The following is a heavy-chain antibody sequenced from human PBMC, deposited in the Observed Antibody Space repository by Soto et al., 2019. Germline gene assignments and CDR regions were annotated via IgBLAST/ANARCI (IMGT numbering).Heavy chain of an antibody. CDR3: ANSGYSYGFYYFGY. CDR1: GFTFSSYA. V-gene: IGHV3-23*01. CDR2: ISGSGGST. D-gene: IGHD5-18*01. J-gene: IGHJ4*02. Sequence: PGGSLRLSCAASGFTFSSYAMSWVRQAPGKGLEWVSAISGSGGSTYYADSVKGRFTISRDNSKNTLYLQMNSLRAEDTAVYYCANSGYSYGFYYFGYWGQGTLVTVSS.